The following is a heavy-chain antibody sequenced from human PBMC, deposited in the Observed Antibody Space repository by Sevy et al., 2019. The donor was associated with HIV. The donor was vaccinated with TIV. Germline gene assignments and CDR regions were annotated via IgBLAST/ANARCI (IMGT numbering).Heavy chain of an antibody. CDR1: GVSIIGGAYY. D-gene: IGHD2-2*01. J-gene: IGHJ5*02. Sequence: SETLSLTCTVSGVSIIGGAYYWGWIRQPPGKGLEWIGSISYTGSTYYNPSLKSRVTISVDTSKNQFSLKLTSVTAADPAVYYCARRGDTTWFDPWGQGTLVTVSS. CDR3: ARRGDTTWFDP. V-gene: IGHV4-39*01. CDR2: ISYTGST.